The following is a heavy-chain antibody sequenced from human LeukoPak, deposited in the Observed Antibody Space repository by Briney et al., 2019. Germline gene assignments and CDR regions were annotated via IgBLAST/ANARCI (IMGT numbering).Heavy chain of an antibody. V-gene: IGHV3-30*18. Sequence: PGGSLRLSCAASGFTFSSYGMHWVRQAPGKGLEWVAVISYDGSNKYYADSVKGLFTISRDNSKNTLYLQMNSLRAEDTAVYYCAKEDCSSTSCYAGYFDYWGQGTLVTVS. J-gene: IGHJ4*02. CDR1: GFTFSSYG. D-gene: IGHD2-2*01. CDR3: AKEDCSSTSCYAGYFDY. CDR2: ISYDGSNK.